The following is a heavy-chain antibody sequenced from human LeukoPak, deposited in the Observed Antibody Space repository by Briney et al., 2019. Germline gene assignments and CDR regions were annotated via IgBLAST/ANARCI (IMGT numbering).Heavy chain of an antibody. J-gene: IGHJ4*02. V-gene: IGHV1-2*02. Sequence: ASVKVSCKASGYTFTGYYMHWVRQAPGQGLEWMGWINPNSGGTNYAQKFQGRVTMTRDTSINTAYMELSRLRSDDTAVYYCARAQAIVGATTIDYWGQGTLVTVSS. CDR3: ARAQAIVGATTIDY. D-gene: IGHD1-26*01. CDR2: INPNSGGT. CDR1: GYTFTGYY.